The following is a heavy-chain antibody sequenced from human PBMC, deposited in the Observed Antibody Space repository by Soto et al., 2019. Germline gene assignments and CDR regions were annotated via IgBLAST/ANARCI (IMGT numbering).Heavy chain of an antibody. CDR1: GGSISSYY. D-gene: IGHD2-2*01. J-gene: IGHJ4*01. CDR2: IYYSGST. V-gene: IGHV4-59*01. Sequence: PSETLSLTCTVSGGSISSYYWSWIRQPPGKGLEWIGYIYYSGSTNYNPSLKSRVTISVDTSKNQFSLKLSSVTAADTAVYYCARCSVVVPAATPDYWGHGTLVTVSS. CDR3: ARCSVVVPAATPDY.